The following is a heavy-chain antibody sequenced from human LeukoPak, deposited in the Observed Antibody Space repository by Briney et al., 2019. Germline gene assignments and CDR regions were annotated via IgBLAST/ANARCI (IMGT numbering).Heavy chain of an antibody. CDR3: AKDSLIGYYDSSGYPRDHDAFDI. Sequence: GGSLRLSFAASGFTFDDYAMHWVRQAPGKGLEWVSGIRWDSGSIGYAASVKGRFTLSRDNAKDSLYLQMNSLRADDTALYYCAKDSLIGYYDSSGYPRDHDAFDIWGQGTMVTVSS. CDR2: IRWDSGSI. V-gene: IGHV3-9*01. J-gene: IGHJ3*02. D-gene: IGHD3-22*01. CDR1: GFTFDDYA.